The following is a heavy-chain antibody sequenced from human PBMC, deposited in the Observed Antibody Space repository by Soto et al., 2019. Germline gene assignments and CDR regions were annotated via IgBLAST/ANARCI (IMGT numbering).Heavy chain of an antibody. CDR3: AHSPTISLTGTCDS. Sequence: QITLNESGPTLVKPTQTLTLTCSFSGFSLTTSGVGVGWLRQPPGKTLEWLGIIYWDDDKSYSPSLRNRLTFTKDTSKNQVVFTMTNMDPADTATYYCAHSPTISLTGTCDSWGQGTLVTVSS. J-gene: IGHJ4*02. D-gene: IGHD1-1*01. CDR2: IYWDDDK. CDR1: GFSLTTSGVG. V-gene: IGHV2-5*02.